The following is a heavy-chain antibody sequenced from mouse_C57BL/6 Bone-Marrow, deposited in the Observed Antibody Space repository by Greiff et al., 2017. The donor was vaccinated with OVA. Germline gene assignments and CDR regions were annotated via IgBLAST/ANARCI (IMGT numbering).Heavy chain of an antibody. Sequence: QVQLQQSGAELARPGASVKLSCKASGYTFTSYGISWVKQRTGQGLEWIGEIYPRSGNTYYNEKFKGKATLTADKSSSTAYMELRSLTSEDSAVYFCARYDYDGGAYYFDYWGQGTTLTVSS. CDR3: ARYDYDGGAYYFDY. CDR1: GYTFTSYG. V-gene: IGHV1-81*01. CDR2: IYPRSGNT. D-gene: IGHD2-4*01. J-gene: IGHJ2*01.